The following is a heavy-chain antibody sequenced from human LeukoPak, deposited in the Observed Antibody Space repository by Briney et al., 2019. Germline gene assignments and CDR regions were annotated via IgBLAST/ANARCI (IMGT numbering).Heavy chain of an antibody. CDR3: ANNRIVGITPLDY. CDR2: TSDRAGSS. D-gene: IGHD1-26*01. V-gene: IGHV3-23*01. Sequence: GGSLRLSWVASGFTFSTYGMSWVRQAPGKGLEWVSTTSDRAGSSSYSDSVKGRFTISRDDSKNTLYLQMNSLRAEDTAVYYCANNRIVGITPLDYWGQGTLVTVSS. CDR1: GFTFSTYG. J-gene: IGHJ4*02.